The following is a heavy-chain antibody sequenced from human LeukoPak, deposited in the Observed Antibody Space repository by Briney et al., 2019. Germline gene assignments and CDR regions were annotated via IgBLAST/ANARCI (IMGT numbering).Heavy chain of an antibody. CDR1: GYTPTSYW. D-gene: IGHD3-3*01. CDR2: IYPVDSDT. J-gene: IGHJ6*02. Sequence: GEPLKTPCKGSGYTPTSYWIAWFRQMPGKGLDGMGIIYPVDSDTRYSPSFQGQVTISADKPISTAYLQWSSLKASDTAMYYCARRNYESGGMDVWGQGTTVTVSS. V-gene: IGHV5-51*01. CDR3: ARRNYESGGMDV.